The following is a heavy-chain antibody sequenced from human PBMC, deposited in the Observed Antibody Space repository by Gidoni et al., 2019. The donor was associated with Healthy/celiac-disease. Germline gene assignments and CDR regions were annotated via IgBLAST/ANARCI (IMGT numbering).Heavy chain of an antibody. D-gene: IGHD1-26*01. Sequence: EVQLLESGGGLVQPGGSLRLSCAASGFTFSSYAMSWVRQAPGKGLGWVSAISGSGGSTYYADSVKGRFTISRDNSKNTLYLQMNSLRAEDTAVYYCAKVTVGATRYGMDVWGQGTTVTVSS. CDR3: AKVTVGATRYGMDV. V-gene: IGHV3-23*01. CDR1: GFTFSSYA. CDR2: ISGSGGST. J-gene: IGHJ6*02.